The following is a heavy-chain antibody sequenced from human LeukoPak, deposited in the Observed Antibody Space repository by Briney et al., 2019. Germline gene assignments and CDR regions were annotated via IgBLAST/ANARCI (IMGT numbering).Heavy chain of an antibody. J-gene: IGHJ6*02. CDR3: ARAEVEGSWSTFHYFYGMDV. D-gene: IGHD6-13*01. CDR2: INQDGDEK. V-gene: IGHV3-7*01. CDR1: GFTFRTYW. Sequence: GGSLRLSCTASGFTFRTYWMNWVRQAPGKGLEWVAKINQDGDEKYYVGSVQGRFTISRDNANASVFLKLSSLRAEDTGVYYCARAEVEGSWSTFHYFYGMDVWGQGTTVTVSS.